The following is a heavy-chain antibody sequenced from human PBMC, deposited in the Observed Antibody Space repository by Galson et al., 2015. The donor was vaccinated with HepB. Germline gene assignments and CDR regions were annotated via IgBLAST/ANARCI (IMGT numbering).Heavy chain of an antibody. CDR1: GFTFSTHW. Sequence: SLRLSCAASGFTFSTHWMRWVRQAPGKGLVGVSRINPDGGDARYADSVKVRVTFSRDKAKNTTFLQMNSLRVEDTAVYDCARSTPDLWGKGPQVTVTS. V-gene: IGHV3-74*01. CDR2: INPDGGDA. CDR3: ARSTPDL. J-gene: IGHJ5*02.